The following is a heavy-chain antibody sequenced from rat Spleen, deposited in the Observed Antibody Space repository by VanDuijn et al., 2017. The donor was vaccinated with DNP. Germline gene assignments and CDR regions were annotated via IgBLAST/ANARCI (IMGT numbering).Heavy chain of an antibody. J-gene: IGHJ2*01. Sequence: EVQLVESGGDLVQPGRSLKLSCAASGFTFSNYGMAWVRQAPTKGLEWVATISVGESNTFYRGSVKGRFTISRDNAKNTQYLQMDSLRSEDTATYYCARHLLLQWWDFDYWGQGVRVTVYS. CDR3: ARHLLLQWWDFDY. CDR1: GFTFSNYG. V-gene: IGHV5S13*01. CDR2: ISVGESNT. D-gene: IGHD1-1*01.